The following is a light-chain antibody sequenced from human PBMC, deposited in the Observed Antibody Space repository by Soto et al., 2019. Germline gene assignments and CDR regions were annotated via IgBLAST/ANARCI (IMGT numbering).Light chain of an antibody. Sequence: EIVMTQSPATLSVSPGERATLSCRASQSVSSNLAWYQQKPGQAPRLLIYVASTRATGIPARFSGSGSGTEFTLTISSLQSEDFAVYYCQQYNNWPRSITFGQGTRLEIK. CDR1: QSVSSN. J-gene: IGKJ5*01. CDR2: VAS. CDR3: QQYNNWPRSIT. V-gene: IGKV3-15*01.